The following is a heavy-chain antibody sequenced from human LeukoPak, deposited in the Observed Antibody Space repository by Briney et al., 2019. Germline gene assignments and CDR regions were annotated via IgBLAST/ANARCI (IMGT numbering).Heavy chain of an antibody. CDR2: ISAYNGNT. J-gene: IGHJ4*02. Sequence: ASVKVSCKASGYTFTSYGISWVRQAPGQGLEWMGWISAYNGNTNYAQKLQGRVTMTTDTSTSTAYMELRSLRSDDTAVYYCARSGDYYDSSGYLTGDYWGQGTLVTVSS. CDR3: ARSGDYYDSSGYLTGDY. CDR1: GYTFTSYG. D-gene: IGHD3-22*01. V-gene: IGHV1-18*01.